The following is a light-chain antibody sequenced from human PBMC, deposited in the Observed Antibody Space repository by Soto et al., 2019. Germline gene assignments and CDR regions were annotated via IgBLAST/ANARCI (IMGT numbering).Light chain of an antibody. CDR2: DAS. V-gene: IGKV3-11*01. J-gene: IGKJ1*01. CDR3: QHSGDFRWT. CDR1: QSVTNY. Sequence: EIFLTQSPDTLSLSPGERATLSCRASQSVTNYIAWYQQRPGQAPRLLIYDASNRATGVPARFSGSGSGTDFTLTISRLEPEDFAVYYCQHSGDFRWTFGQGTKVDIK.